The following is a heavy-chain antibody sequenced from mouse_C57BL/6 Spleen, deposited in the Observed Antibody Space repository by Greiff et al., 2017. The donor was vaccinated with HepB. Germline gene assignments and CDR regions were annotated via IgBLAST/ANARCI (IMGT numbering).Heavy chain of an antibody. D-gene: IGHD2-1*01. CDR2: ISSGSSTI. Sequence: EVKLVESGGGLVKPGGSLKLSCAASGFTFSDYGMHWVRQAPEKGLEWVAYISSGSSTIYYADTVKGRFTISRDNAKNTLFLQMTSLRSEDTAMYYCARHYGNSWFAYWGQGTLVTVSA. V-gene: IGHV5-17*01. CDR3: ARHYGNSWFAY. J-gene: IGHJ3*01. CDR1: GFTFSDYG.